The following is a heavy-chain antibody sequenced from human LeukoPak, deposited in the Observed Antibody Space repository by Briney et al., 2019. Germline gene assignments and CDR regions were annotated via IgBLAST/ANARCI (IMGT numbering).Heavy chain of an antibody. Sequence: AASVTVSCMASGYIFTKYVVQWVRQAPGERPEWMGWIKAGNGDTKYSQNFQDRLTITRDTSASTVYMELSSLTSEDTALYYCARDDCGDTCYPGGYWGQGTLVTVSS. V-gene: IGHV1-3*01. J-gene: IGHJ4*01. CDR2: IKAGNGDT. CDR3: ARDDCGDTCYPGGY. CDR1: GYIFTKYV. D-gene: IGHD2-21*01.